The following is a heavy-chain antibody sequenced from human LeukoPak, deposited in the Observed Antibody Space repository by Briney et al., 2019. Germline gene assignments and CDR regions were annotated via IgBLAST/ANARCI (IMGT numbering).Heavy chain of an antibody. Sequence: SETLSLTCTVSGGPISSYYCSWIRQPPRKGLEWIGYIYYSGSTNYNPSLKSRVTISVNTSKNQFSLKLSSVTAADTAGYYCARAVAGPHYYYGMDVWRQGTTVTVSS. CDR2: IYYSGST. V-gene: IGHV4-59*01. CDR1: GGPISSYY. CDR3: ARAVAGPHYYYGMDV. D-gene: IGHD6-19*01. J-gene: IGHJ6*02.